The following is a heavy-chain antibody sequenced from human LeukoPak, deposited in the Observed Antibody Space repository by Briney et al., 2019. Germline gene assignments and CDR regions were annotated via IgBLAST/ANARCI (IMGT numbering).Heavy chain of an antibody. Sequence: GGSLRLSCTDSGFTISTYAMSWVRQAPGKGLEWVSAIGGSGDRTYYVDSVKGRFTISRDNSKNTLYLQMNSLRAEDTAVYYCAKVAGTVLVWFGDDYWGQGTLVTVSS. CDR3: AKVAGTVLVWFGDDY. D-gene: IGHD3-10*01. CDR1: GFTISTYA. CDR2: IGGSGDRT. J-gene: IGHJ4*02. V-gene: IGHV3-23*01.